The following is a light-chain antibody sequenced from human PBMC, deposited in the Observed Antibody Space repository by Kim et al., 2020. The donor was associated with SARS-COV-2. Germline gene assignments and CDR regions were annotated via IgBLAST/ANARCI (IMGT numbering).Light chain of an antibody. Sequence: SSELTQDPALSVALGQTVRITCQGDSLRTYYASWYQQKPGQAPALVIYAKNNRPSGIPDRFSGSSSGNTASLTITGAQAEDEADYYCKSRDNSGDRLVF. CDR2: AKN. J-gene: IGLJ2*01. V-gene: IGLV3-19*01. CDR1: SLRTYY. CDR3: KSRDNSGDRLV.